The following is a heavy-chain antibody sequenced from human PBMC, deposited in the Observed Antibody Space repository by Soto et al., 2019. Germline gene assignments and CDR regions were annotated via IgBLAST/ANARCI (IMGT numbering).Heavy chain of an antibody. V-gene: IGHV3-21*06. Sequence: GGSLRLSCAASGFTFSSYSMNWVRQAPGKGLEWVSSISTNSSYIYYADSVKGRFTISRDNAKNSLYLQMNSLRAEDTAVYYCARENYFDYWGQGTLVTVSS. J-gene: IGHJ4*02. CDR1: GFTFSSYS. CDR3: ARENYFDY. CDR2: ISTNSSYI.